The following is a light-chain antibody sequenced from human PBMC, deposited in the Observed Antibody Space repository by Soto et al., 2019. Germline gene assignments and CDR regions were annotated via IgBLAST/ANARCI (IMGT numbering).Light chain of an antibody. Sequence: EIVLTQSPGTLSLSPGERATLSCRASQSVSSSYLAWYQQKPGQAPRLLIYGASSRATGIPDRFSGSGSGTDFTLTISRLEPEDFAVYYCQLTELTCGGGTKVEIK. CDR1: QSVSSSY. CDR2: GAS. V-gene: IGKV3-20*01. CDR3: QLTELT. J-gene: IGKJ4*01.